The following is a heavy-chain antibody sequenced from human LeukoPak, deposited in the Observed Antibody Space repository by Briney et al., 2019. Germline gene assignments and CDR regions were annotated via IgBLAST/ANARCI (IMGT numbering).Heavy chain of an antibody. Sequence: GGSLRLSCAASGFTFSSYAMHWVRQAPGKGLEWVAVISYDGSNKYYADSVKGRFTISRDNSKNTLYLQMNSLRAEDTAVYYCARSRGVGDGYNSAFDYWGQGTLVTVSS. CDR2: ISYDGSNK. V-gene: IGHV3-30*01. CDR1: GFTFSSYA. D-gene: IGHD5-24*01. CDR3: ARSRGVGDGYNSAFDY. J-gene: IGHJ4*02.